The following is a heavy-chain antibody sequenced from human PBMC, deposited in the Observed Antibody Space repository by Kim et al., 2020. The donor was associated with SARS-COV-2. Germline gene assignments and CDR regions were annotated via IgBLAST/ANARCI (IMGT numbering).Heavy chain of an antibody. CDR1: GYSFTGYY. V-gene: IGHV1-2*06. CDR2: IDPKSGGT. Sequence: ASVKVSCKTSGYSFTGYYIQWVRQAPGQGLEWMGRIDPKSGGTIYSQKLQGRVTMTRDTSTNTAYMDLNSLTSDDTAGYYCARDARVSADYWGQGTVVTV. CDR3: ARDARVSADY. J-gene: IGHJ4*02. D-gene: IGHD3-3*01.